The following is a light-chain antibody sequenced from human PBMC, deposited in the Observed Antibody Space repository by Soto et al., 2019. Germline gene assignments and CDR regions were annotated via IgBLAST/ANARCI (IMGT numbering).Light chain of an antibody. CDR2: AAS. CDR3: QPYDCSPWS. CDR1: QSVSSSY. Sequence: EIGLTQSPGTLSLSPGERATLSCRASQSVSSSYLAGYQQKPGQAPRPPSDAASIRAIGIPDRFSGRGSGSGFTLAICRLEPEDFAVAYCQPYDCSPWSFGRVTKVEI. J-gene: IGKJ1*01. V-gene: IGKV3-20*01.